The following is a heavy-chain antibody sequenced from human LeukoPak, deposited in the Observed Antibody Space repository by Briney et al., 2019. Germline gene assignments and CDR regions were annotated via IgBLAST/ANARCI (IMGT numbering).Heavy chain of an antibody. CDR2: ISYDGSNK. CDR3: ARDEGSPYYYYGVDV. CDR1: GFTFSSYA. V-gene: IGHV3-30-3*01. J-gene: IGHJ6*02. Sequence: GGSLRLSCAASGFTFSSYAMHWVRQAPGKGLEWVAVISYDGSNKYYADSVKGRFTISRDNSKNTLYLQMNSLRAEDTAVYYCARDEGSPYYYYGVDVWGQGTTVTVSS.